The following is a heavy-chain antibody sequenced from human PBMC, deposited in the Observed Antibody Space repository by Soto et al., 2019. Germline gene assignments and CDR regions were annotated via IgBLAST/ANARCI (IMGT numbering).Heavy chain of an antibody. CDR2: IDPSDGTT. Sequence: QAQLVQSGAEVKKPGTSVKVSCKASGYTFTKFYLHWVRQAPGQGLEWMGIIDPSDGTTSYAQKFQGRVSMTRDTSTSTDYMELGSLRSDDTAVYYCARDPTDFNILAGYYYGWLDPWGQGTLVTVSS. CDR3: ARDPTDFNILAGYYYGWLDP. CDR1: GYTFTKFY. J-gene: IGHJ5*02. V-gene: IGHV1-46*01. D-gene: IGHD3-9*01.